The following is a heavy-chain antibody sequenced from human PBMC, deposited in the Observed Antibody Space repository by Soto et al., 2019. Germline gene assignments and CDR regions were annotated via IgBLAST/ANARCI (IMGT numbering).Heavy chain of an antibody. CDR1: GGTFSSYA. CDR2: IIPIFGTA. D-gene: IGHD3-22*01. J-gene: IGHJ4*02. Sequence: QVQLVQSGAEVKKPESSVKVSCKASGGTFSSYAISWVRQAPGQGLEWMGGIIPIFGTANYAQKFQGRVTITADKSTSTAYFELSSLRSEDTVVYYCARRYGYYYDSSGYFDYWGQGTLVTVSS. CDR3: ARRYGYYYDSSGYFDY. V-gene: IGHV1-69*06.